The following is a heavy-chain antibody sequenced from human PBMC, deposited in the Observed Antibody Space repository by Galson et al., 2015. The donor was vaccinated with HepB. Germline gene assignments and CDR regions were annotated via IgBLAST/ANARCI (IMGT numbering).Heavy chain of an antibody. CDR1: GYTFTSYY. CDR3: ARGGAVAATGLGY. Sequence: SVKVSCKASGYTFTSYYMHWVRQAPGQGLEWMGIINPSGGSTTYAQKFEGRVTMTRDTSTSTVYMELSSLRSEDTAVYYCARGGAVAATGLGYWGQGTLSPSPQ. V-gene: IGHV1-46*01. CDR2: INPSGGST. D-gene: IGHD6-19*01. J-gene: IGHJ4*02.